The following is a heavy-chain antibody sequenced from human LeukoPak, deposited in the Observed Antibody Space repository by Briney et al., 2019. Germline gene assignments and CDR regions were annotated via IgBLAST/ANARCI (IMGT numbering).Heavy chain of an antibody. J-gene: IGHJ4*02. V-gene: IGHV3-48*01. Sequence: GGSLRLSCAASGFTFSSYSMNWVRQAPGKGLEWVSYISSSSSTIYYADSVKGRFTISRDNAKNSLYLQMNSLRAEDTAVYYCAKGGLGYGDYPFDYWGQGTLVTVSS. D-gene: IGHD4-17*01. CDR1: GFTFSSYS. CDR3: AKGGLGYGDYPFDY. CDR2: ISSSSSTI.